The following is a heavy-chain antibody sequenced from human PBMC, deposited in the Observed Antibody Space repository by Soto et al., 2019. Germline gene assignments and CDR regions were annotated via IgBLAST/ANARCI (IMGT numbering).Heavy chain of an antibody. CDR2: IYHSGSA. CDR3: ARAQIPHWFDP. V-gene: IGHV4-30-2*01. CDR1: GGSISSGGDS. Sequence: QLQLQESGSGLVRPSETLSLTCTVSGGSISSGGDSCSWIRQAPGKGLERLGYIYHSGSAIYNPALKSRGTMSADRSKNQFSLRLNSVTAADTAVYYCARAQIPHWFDPWGQGILVTVSP. J-gene: IGHJ5*02. D-gene: IGHD2-21*01.